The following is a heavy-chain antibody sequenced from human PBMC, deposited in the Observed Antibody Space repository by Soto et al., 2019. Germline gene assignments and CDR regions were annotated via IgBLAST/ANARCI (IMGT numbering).Heavy chain of an antibody. Sequence: QVQLQESGPGLVKPSETLSLTCTVSGGDISTYYWTWIRQPVGRGLEWIGRIYSSGSTKYNPSLKSRVPVSLDTSKNQFSLRLSSVTAADTAVYYCARGQRFSDWFDPWGQGTLVTVSS. CDR1: GGDISTYY. CDR3: ARGQRFSDWFDP. J-gene: IGHJ5*02. D-gene: IGHD3-3*01. CDR2: IYSSGST. V-gene: IGHV4-4*07.